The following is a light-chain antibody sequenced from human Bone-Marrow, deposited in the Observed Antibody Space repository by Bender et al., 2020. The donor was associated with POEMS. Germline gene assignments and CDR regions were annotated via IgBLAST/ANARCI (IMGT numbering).Light chain of an antibody. CDR3: SSYRSGSTLVV. J-gene: IGLJ2*01. V-gene: IGLV2-14*01. Sequence: QSALTQPASVSGSPGQSITISCTGTSSDIAIYDFVSWYQQHPGKAPTLMIFGVSERPSGVSQRFSGSKSGNTASLTISGLQAEDEADYYCSSYRSGSTLVVFGGGTKVTVL. CDR1: SSDIAIYDF. CDR2: GVS.